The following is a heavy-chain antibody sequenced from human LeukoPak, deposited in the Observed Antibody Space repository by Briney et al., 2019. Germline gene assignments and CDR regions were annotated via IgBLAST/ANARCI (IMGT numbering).Heavy chain of an antibody. Sequence: KTGGSLRLSCAASGFTFSSYSMNWVRQAPGKGLEWVSSISSSSSYIYYADSVKGRFTISRDNAKNSLYLQMNSLRAEDTAVYYCARVRWPDAFDIWGQGTMVTVSS. CDR3: ARVRWPDAFDI. V-gene: IGHV3-21*01. J-gene: IGHJ3*02. CDR2: ISSSSSYI. CDR1: GFTFSSYS. D-gene: IGHD4-23*01.